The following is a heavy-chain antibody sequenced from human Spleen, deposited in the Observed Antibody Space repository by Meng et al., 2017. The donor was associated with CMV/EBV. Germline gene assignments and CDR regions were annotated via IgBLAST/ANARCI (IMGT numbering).Heavy chain of an antibody. CDR2: INHSGST. Sequence: TCAVYGGSFIDYYWSWIRQPPGKGLEWIGEINHSGSTNYNSSLKSRVTISVDTSKNQFSLKLSSVTAADTAVYYCARGGGQWGYYSDYWGQGILVTVSS. D-gene: IGHD3-3*01. V-gene: IGHV4-34*01. CDR3: ARGGGQWGYYSDY. CDR1: GGSFIDYY. J-gene: IGHJ4*02.